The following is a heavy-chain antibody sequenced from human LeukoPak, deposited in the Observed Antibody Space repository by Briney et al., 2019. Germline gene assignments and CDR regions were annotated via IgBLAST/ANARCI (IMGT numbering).Heavy chain of an antibody. CDR3: ARAALSSTRHFDL. V-gene: IGHV4-34*01. J-gene: IGHJ2*01. D-gene: IGHD2-2*01. Sequence: SETLSLTCAVYGGSFSGYYWSWIRQPPGKGLEWIGEINHSGSTNYNPSLKSRVTISVDTSKNQFSLKLSSVTAADTAVYYCARAALSSTRHFDLWGRGTLVTVSS. CDR2: INHSGST. CDR1: GGSFSGYY.